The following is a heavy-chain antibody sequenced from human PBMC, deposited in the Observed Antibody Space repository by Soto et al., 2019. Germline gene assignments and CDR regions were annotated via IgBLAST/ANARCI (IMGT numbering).Heavy chain of an antibody. J-gene: IGHJ3*02. Sequence: HPGGSLRLSCVASGFTFSGFAMSWVRQPPGKGLEWVSGISWNSGSIGYADSVKGRFTISRDNAKNSLYLQMNSLRAEDTALYYCAKDMGSGYYEGLGAFDIWGQGTMVTVSS. CDR1: GFTFSGFA. V-gene: IGHV3-9*01. CDR2: ISWNSGSI. D-gene: IGHD3-3*01. CDR3: AKDMGSGYYEGLGAFDI.